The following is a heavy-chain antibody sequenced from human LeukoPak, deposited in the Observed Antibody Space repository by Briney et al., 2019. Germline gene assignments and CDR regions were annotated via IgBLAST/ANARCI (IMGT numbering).Heavy chain of an antibody. D-gene: IGHD4-23*01. V-gene: IGHV4-34*01. J-gene: IGHJ4*02. CDR3: ARAPYGGNFFDY. CDR1: GGSFSDHY. CDR2: INHSGTT. Sequence: SETLSLTCTVYGGSFSDHYWNWIRQPPGKGLEWIGEINHSGTTNYNPSLKSRVTISVDTSKNQFSLKLSSVTAADTAVYYCARAPYGGNFFDYWGQGTLVNVSS.